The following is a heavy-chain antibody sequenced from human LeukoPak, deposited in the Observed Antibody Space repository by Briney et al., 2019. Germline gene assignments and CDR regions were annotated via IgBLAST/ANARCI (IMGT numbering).Heavy chain of an antibody. CDR1: GYTFTTYY. J-gene: IGHJ1*01. Sequence: ASVKVSCKASGYTFTTYYMHWVRQAPGQGLEWMGIINPSAGSTSYAQKFQGRVTMTRDTSTSTVYRELSSLTSGDTAVYYCARGRSIAVRPGYFQYWGQGTLVTVSS. CDR2: INPSAGST. D-gene: IGHD6-6*01. V-gene: IGHV1-46*01. CDR3: ARGRSIAVRPGYFQY.